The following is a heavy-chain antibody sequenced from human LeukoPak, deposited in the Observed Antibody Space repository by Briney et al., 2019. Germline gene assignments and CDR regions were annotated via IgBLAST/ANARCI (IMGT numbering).Heavy chain of an antibody. CDR2: ISAYNGNT. Sequence: EASVKVSCKASGYTFTSYGISWVPQAPGQGLEWMGWISAYNGNTNYAQKLQGRVTMTTDTSTSTAYMELRSLRSDDTAVYYCARDHVVSTVVTPGYFDYWGQGTLVTVSS. V-gene: IGHV1-18*01. J-gene: IGHJ4*02. D-gene: IGHD4-23*01. CDR3: ARDHVVSTVVTPGYFDY. CDR1: GYTFTSYG.